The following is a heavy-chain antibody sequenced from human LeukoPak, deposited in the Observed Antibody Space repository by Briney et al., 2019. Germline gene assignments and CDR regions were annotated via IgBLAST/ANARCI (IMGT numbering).Heavy chain of an antibody. CDR3: ARQQRGDDSSGYPYYFDY. CDR1: GGSISSSSYY. CDR2: IYYSGST. J-gene: IGHJ4*02. V-gene: IGHV4-39*01. D-gene: IGHD3-22*01. Sequence: SETLSLTCTVSGGSISSSSYYWGWIRQPPGKGLEWIGSIYYSGSTYYNPSLKSRVTISVDTSKNQFSLKLSSVTVADTAVYYCARQQRGDDSSGYPYYFDYWGQGTLVTVSS.